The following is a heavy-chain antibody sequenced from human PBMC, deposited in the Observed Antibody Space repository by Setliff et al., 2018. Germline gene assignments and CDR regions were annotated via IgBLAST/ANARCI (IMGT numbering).Heavy chain of an antibody. D-gene: IGHD1-1*01. V-gene: IGHV4-34*01. CDR3: AKGGGRYHSDS. J-gene: IGHJ4*02. CDR2: INHRGST. Sequence: PSETLSLTCAAYGGTFSDYHWTWIRQSPEKGLEWIGEINHRGSTNYNPSLKSRVTISIDTSKDQFSLKLISMTAADTAVYYCAKGGGRYHSDSWGQGTLVTVSS. CDR1: GGTFSDYH.